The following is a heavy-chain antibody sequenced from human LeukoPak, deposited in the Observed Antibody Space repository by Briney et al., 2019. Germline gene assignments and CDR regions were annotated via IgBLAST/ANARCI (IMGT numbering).Heavy chain of an antibody. Sequence: GGSLRLSCAAAGLSFSSYDMYWVRQAPGKGLEWVAYISASGSTIDYADSVKGRFTISRDNGESSVFLRMNSLRVEDTALYYFVPPAAALHRTIPTEYLQDGSQGTLVTVSS. J-gene: IGHJ1*01. CDR2: ISASGSTI. D-gene: IGHD6-13*01. V-gene: IGHV3-48*03. CDR1: GLSFSSYD. CDR3: VPPAAALHRTIPTEYLQD.